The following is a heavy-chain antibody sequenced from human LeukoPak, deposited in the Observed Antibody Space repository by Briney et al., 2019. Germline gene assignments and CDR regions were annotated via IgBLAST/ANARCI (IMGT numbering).Heavy chain of an antibody. J-gene: IGHJ3*02. V-gene: IGHV4-31*03. CDR3: AREITMVRGATHDAFDI. Sequence: SEALSLTCTVSGGSISSGAYYWSWIRQHPGMGLEWIGYITYYNPSLQSRVTRSVDTSQNQFSLKLSSVTAADTAVYYCAREITMVRGATHDAFDIWGQGTMVTVSS. CDR2: IT. D-gene: IGHD3-10*01. CDR1: GGSISSGAYY.